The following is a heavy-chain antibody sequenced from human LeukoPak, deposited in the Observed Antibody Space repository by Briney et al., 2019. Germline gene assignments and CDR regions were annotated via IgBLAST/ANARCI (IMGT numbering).Heavy chain of an antibody. CDR2: ISGSGGST. CDR1: GFTFSSYA. Sequence: AGSLTLTCAASGFTFSSYAMSWVRQPPGKGLEWVSAISGSGGSTYYADSVKGRFTISRDNSKNTLYLQMNSLRAEDTAVYYCAKDLLRDCDRRGNYFDYWGQGTLVTVSS. D-gene: IGHD2-21*02. J-gene: IGHJ4*02. V-gene: IGHV3-23*01. CDR3: AKDLLRDCDRRGNYFDY.